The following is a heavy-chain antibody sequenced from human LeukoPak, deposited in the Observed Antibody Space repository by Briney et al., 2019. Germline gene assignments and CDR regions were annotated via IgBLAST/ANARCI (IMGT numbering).Heavy chain of an antibody. CDR3: TRGGSGWGWFDP. Sequence: GRSLRLSCTASGFTFGDYAMTWVRQASGKGLECLGFIRSTPYGGTVEYAASVGGRFTISRDDSKSIAYLQMNSLKTEDTAVYYCTRGGSGWGWFDPWGQGTLVTVSS. J-gene: IGHJ5*02. D-gene: IGHD6-19*01. CDR2: IRSTPYGGTV. V-gene: IGHV3-49*04. CDR1: GFTFGDYA.